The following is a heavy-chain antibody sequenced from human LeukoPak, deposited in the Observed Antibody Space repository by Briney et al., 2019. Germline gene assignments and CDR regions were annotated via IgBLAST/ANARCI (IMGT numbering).Heavy chain of an antibody. V-gene: IGHV3-23*01. CDR1: GFTFNSYA. J-gene: IGHJ2*01. CDR3: AKPSDYGGPNWYFDL. D-gene: IGHD4-23*01. CDR2: ISGTGGST. Sequence: GGSLRLSCAASGFTFNSYAMSWVRQAPGKGLEWVSIISGTGGSTYYADSVKGRFTISRDNSKNTLYLHMNNLRAEHTAIYYCAKPSDYGGPNWYFDLWGRGTLVTVSS.